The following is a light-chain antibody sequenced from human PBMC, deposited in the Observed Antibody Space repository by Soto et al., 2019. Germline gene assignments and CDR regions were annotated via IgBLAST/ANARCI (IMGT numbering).Light chain of an antibody. V-gene: IGLV2-23*02. CDR3: CSYAGSSTLV. CDR2: EVR. J-gene: IGLJ2*01. CDR1: SSDVGSYNL. Sequence: QSALTQPASVSGSPGQSITISCTGTSSDVGSYNLVSWYLQHPGKAPKLMIYEVRQRPSGVSNRFSGSKSGNTASLTISGLQAEDEAHYYCCSYAGSSTLVFGGGTQLTVL.